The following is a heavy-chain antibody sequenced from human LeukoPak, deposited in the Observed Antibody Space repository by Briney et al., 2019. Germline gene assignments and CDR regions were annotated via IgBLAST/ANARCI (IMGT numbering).Heavy chain of an antibody. V-gene: IGHV4-59*08. Sequence: SETLSLTCTVSGGSISSYYWSWIRQPPGKGLEWIGYIYYSGSTNYNPSLKSRVTISVDTSKNQFSLKLSSVTAADTAVYYCARQGVTMVRGVNEGNAFDIWGQGTMVTVSS. CDR1: GGSISSYY. CDR2: IYYSGST. CDR3: ARQGVTMVRGVNEGNAFDI. D-gene: IGHD3-10*01. J-gene: IGHJ3*02.